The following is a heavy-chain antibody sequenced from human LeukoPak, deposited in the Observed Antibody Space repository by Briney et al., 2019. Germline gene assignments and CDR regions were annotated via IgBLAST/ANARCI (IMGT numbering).Heavy chain of an antibody. CDR3: ARDPNHLGYGDYRFDY. J-gene: IGHJ4*02. Sequence: SETLSLTCTVSGGSISTYYWGWNRQPPGKGLEWIGSIYYSGSTYYNPSLKSRVTISVDTSKNQFSLKLSSVTAADTAVYYCARDPNHLGYGDYRFDYWGQGTLVTVSS. V-gene: IGHV4-39*07. CDR2: IYYSGST. CDR1: GGSISTYY. D-gene: IGHD4-17*01.